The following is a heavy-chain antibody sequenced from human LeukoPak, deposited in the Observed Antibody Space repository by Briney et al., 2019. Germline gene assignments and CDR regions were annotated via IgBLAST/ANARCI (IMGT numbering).Heavy chain of an antibody. Sequence: ASVKVSCKASGYTFTSYDINWVRQATGQGLEWMGWMNPNSGNTGYAQKSQGRVTMTRNTSISTAYMELSSLRSEDTVVYYCARIRYCSGGSCYRIDAFDIWGQGTMVTVSS. CDR3: ARIRYCSGGSCYRIDAFDI. CDR2: MNPNSGNT. V-gene: IGHV1-8*01. J-gene: IGHJ3*02. D-gene: IGHD2-15*01. CDR1: GYTFTSYD.